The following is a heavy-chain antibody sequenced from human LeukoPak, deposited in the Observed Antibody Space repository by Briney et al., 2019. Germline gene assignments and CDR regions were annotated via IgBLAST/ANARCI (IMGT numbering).Heavy chain of an antibody. V-gene: IGHV4-34*01. CDR3: ARVRADSSGWSPDFDY. CDR2: INHSGGT. J-gene: IGHJ4*02. CDR1: GGSLSDSY. Sequence: SETLSRTCAVSGGSLSDSYWSWIRQSPGKGLEWIGEINHSGGTNYNPSLKRRVTISVDPSKSHFSLRVTSVTAADTAVYYCARVRADSSGWSPDFDYWGQGTLVTVSS. D-gene: IGHD6-19*01.